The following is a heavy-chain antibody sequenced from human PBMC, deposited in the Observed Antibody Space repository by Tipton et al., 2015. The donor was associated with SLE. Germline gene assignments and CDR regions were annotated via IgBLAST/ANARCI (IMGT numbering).Heavy chain of an antibody. CDR1: GGSISSYY. Sequence: TLSLTCTVSGGSISSYYWSWIRQPPGKGLEWIGYIYYSGSTNYNPSLKSRVTISVDTSKNQFSLKLSSVTAADTAVYYCARGGGIAAAGRNTRYGMDVWGQGTTVTVSS. J-gene: IGHJ6*02. V-gene: IGHV4-59*12. CDR2: IYYSGST. CDR3: ARGGGIAAAGRNTRYGMDV. D-gene: IGHD6-13*01.